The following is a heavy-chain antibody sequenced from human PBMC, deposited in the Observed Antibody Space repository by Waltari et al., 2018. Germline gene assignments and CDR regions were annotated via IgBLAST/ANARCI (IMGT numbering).Heavy chain of an antibody. V-gene: IGHV1-18*01. D-gene: IGHD3-22*01. J-gene: IGHJ4*02. CDR2: ISAYNGNT. CDR1: XYTFNXNA. CDR3: ARXPTGPPTYYXXSSGRTFXY. Sequence: QVQLVQSGAEVKKPGXSVKVSCKASXYTFNXNAISXVRQAPGQGLEWMGWISAYNGNTNYGQKXQGRVTMTTDTSXSTXYMGLXNXRSDDTAVXXCARXPTGPPTYYXXSSGRTFXYWGQGTLVXVSS.